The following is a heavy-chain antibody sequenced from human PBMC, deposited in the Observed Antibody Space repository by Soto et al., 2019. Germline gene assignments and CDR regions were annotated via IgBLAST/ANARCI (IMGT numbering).Heavy chain of an antibody. D-gene: IGHD6-13*01. J-gene: IGHJ4*02. CDR1: GFTFSSYG. V-gene: IGHV3-30*03. Sequence: PGGSLRPSCAASGFTFSSYGMHWVRQAPGKGLEWVAVISYDGSNKYYADSVKGRFTISRDNSKNTLYLQMNSLRAEDTAVYYCARDYSSSWTPLFDYWGQGTLVTVSS. CDR3: ARDYSSSWTPLFDY. CDR2: ISYDGSNK.